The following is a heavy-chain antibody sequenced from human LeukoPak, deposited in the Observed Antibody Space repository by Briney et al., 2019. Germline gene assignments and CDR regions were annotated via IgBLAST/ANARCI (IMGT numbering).Heavy chain of an antibody. J-gene: IGHJ4*02. Sequence: GGSLRLSCAASGFTFSSYAMHWGHQAPGKGLEYVSTISSNGGSTYYANSVKGRFTISRDNSKNTLYLQMGSLRAEDMAVYYCARVDSNGYYFFDYWGQGTLVTVSS. V-gene: IGHV3-64*01. CDR1: GFTFSSYA. CDR2: ISSNGGST. CDR3: ARVDSNGYYFFDY. D-gene: IGHD5-18*01.